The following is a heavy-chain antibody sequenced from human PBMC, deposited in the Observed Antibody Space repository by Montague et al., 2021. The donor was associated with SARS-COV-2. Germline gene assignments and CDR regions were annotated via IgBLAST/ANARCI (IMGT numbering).Heavy chain of an antibody. CDR1: GGSISSYY. D-gene: IGHD3-22*01. CDR3: AREVRHYYDSSGPGAFDI. CDR2: IYYSGST. V-gene: IGHV4-59*01. J-gene: IGHJ3*02. Sequence: SETLSLTCTVSGGSISSYYWSWIRQPPGKGLEWIGHIYYSGSTXXXPSXXXRVTISVDTSKNQFSLKLSSVTAADTAVYYCAREVRHYYDSSGPGAFDIWGQGTMVTVSS.